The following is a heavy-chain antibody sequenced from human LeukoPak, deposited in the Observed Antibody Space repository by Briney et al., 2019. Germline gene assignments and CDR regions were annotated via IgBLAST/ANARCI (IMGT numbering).Heavy chain of an antibody. D-gene: IGHD3-3*01. CDR3: AREGGFYRPLDY. J-gene: IGHJ4*02. Sequence: SGTLSLTCGVSGGSVTTTNWWTWVRQPPGKGLEWIGEVHLDGRTNYNPSLQSRLTISVNLSENHISLKLTSVTAADTAVYYCAREGGFYRPLDYSGQGTLVTVAS. V-gene: IGHV4-4*02. CDR2: VHLDGRT. CDR1: GGSVTTTNW.